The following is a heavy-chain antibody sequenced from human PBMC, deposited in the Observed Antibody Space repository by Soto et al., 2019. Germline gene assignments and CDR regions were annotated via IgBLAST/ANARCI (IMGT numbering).Heavy chain of an antibody. CDR2: IDTDGGGT. Sequence: EVQLVESGGGLVQPGGSLRVSCAASGFTLRSHRIHWVRQAPGKGLEWVSRIDTDGGGTSYADSVKGRFTISTDNAKNTVYLQMNGLRAEDTAVYYCATVFDLWGQGTLVTVX. CDR1: GFTLRSHR. V-gene: IGHV3-74*01. CDR3: ATVFDL. J-gene: IGHJ5*02.